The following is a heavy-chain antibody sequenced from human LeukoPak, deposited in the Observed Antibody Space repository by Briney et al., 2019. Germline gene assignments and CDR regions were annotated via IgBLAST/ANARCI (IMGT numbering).Heavy chain of an antibody. Sequence: ASVKVSCKASGGTFSSYAISWVRQAPGQGLEWMGGIIPTFGTANYAQKFQGRVTITADESTSTAYMELSSLRSEDTAVYYCARNSGYALTPFDYWGQGTLVTVSS. V-gene: IGHV1-69*13. D-gene: IGHD5-12*01. J-gene: IGHJ4*02. CDR3: ARNSGYALTPFDY. CDR1: GGTFSSYA. CDR2: IIPTFGTA.